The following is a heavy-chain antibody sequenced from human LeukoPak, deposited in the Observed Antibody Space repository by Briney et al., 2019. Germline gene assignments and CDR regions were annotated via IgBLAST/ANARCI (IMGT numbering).Heavy chain of an antibody. Sequence: GGSLRLSCAASGFTFSSYGMHWVRQAPGKGLEWVAVIWYDGSNKYYADSVKGRFTISRDNSKNTLYLQMNSLRAEDTAVYYCARDNGYSYGLYYYYYGMDVWGQGTTVTVSS. CDR3: ARDNGYSYGLYYYYYGMDV. J-gene: IGHJ6*02. D-gene: IGHD5-18*01. CDR1: GFTFSSYG. V-gene: IGHV3-33*01. CDR2: IWYDGSNK.